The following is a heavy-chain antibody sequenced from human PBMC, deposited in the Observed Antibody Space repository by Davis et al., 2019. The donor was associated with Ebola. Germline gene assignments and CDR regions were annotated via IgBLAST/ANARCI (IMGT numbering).Heavy chain of an antibody. V-gene: IGHV3-23*01. Sequence: GGSLRLSCAASGFTFRSYAMSWVRQAPGEGLEWLSYISSSATSIYYADSVKGRFTISRDNSKNTLYLQMNSLRADDTAVYYCAKAGNLYESSAYYGYWGQGTLVTVSS. CDR2: ISSSATSI. D-gene: IGHD3-22*01. J-gene: IGHJ4*02. CDR3: AKAGNLYESSAYYGY. CDR1: GFTFRSYA.